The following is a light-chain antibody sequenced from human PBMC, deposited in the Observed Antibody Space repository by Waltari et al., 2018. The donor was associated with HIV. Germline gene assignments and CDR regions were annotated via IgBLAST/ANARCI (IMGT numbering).Light chain of an antibody. Sequence: EIVLTQSPATLSVSPGERATISCRASQSVSSNLAWYQQRPGQAPRLLIYGASTRSTGIPARFSGSGSATEFTLTISSLQSEDFAVYYCQQYNNWPLTFGGGTKVEIK. CDR2: GAS. CDR3: QQYNNWPLT. CDR1: QSVSSN. J-gene: IGKJ4*01. V-gene: IGKV3-15*01.